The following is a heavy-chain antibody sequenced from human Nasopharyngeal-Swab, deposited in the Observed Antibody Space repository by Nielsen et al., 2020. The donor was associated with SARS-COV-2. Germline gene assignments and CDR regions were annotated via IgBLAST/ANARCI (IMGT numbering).Heavy chain of an antibody. D-gene: IGHD2-21*02. CDR2: ISSNGGST. CDR3: ARAYCGGDCYPGVYYYYGMDV. Sequence: GGSLRLSCAASGFTFSSYAMHWVRQAPGKGLEYVSAISSNGGSTYYANSVKGRFTISRDNSKNTLYLQMGSLRAEDMAVYYCARAYCGGDCYPGVYYYYGMDVWGQGTTVTVSS. CDR1: GFTFSSYA. J-gene: IGHJ6*02. V-gene: IGHV3-64*01.